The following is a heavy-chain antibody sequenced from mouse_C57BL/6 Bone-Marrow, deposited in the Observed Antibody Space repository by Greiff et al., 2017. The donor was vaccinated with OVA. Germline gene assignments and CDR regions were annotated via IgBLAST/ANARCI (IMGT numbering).Heavy chain of an antibody. CDR1: GYSFTDYN. D-gene: IGHD1-1*01. J-gene: IGHJ4*01. CDR2: INPYNGGT. CDR3: ARTGFTTVMDY. V-gene: IGHV1-19*01. Sequence: EVKLQESGPELVKPGASVKISCKASGYSFTDYNMNWVKQSNGKSLEWIGVINPYNGGTSYNQKFKGKATLTVDKSSSTAYMELNSLTSEDSAVYYCARTGFTTVMDYWGQGTSVTVSS.